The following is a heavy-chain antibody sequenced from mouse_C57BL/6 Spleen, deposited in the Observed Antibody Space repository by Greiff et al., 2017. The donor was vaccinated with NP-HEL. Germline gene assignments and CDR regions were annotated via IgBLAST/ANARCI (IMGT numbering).Heavy chain of an antibody. CDR2: INPSNGGT. Sequence: QVQLQQPGTELVKPGASVKLSCKASGYTFTSYWMHWVKQRPGQGLEWIGNINPSNGGTNYNEKFKSKATLTVDKSSSTAYRQLSSLTSEYAAVYCCARSQQLRAWFAYWGQGTLVTVSA. CDR3: ARSQQLRAWFAY. CDR1: GYTFTSYW. V-gene: IGHV1-53*01. D-gene: IGHD3-1*01. J-gene: IGHJ3*01.